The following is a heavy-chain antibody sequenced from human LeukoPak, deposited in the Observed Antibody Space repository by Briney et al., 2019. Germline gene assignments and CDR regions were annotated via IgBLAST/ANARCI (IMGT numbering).Heavy chain of an antibody. CDR2: ISEAGGGT. D-gene: IGHD3-10*01. J-gene: IGHJ4*02. CDR1: GIKLSNYG. CDR3: AKRGVVIRGLLVIRLHTEAYYFDS. V-gene: IGHV3-23*01. Sequence: PGGSLRLSCVVSGIKLSNYGMSWVRQAPGKGLEWVSGISEAGGGTKYADSVKGRFTISRDNSNNTLYLQMNSLRAEDTAVYFCAKRGVVIRGLLVIRLHTEAYYFDSWGQGILVTVSS.